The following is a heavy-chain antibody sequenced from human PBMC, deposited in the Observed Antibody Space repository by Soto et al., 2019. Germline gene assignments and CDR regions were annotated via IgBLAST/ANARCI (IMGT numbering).Heavy chain of an antibody. V-gene: IGHV4-4*02. CDR3: ARYSKSTFDY. D-gene: IGHD5-18*01. J-gene: IGHJ4*02. Sequence: QVQLQESGPGLVKPSETLSLTCAVSGDSISSSDWWSWVRQPPGKGLQWIGEIFHSGSTNYNPSLRSRVTISVDKSKYPFSLDVSSVTAADTGVYYCARYSKSTFDYWGQGTVVTVSS. CDR1: GDSISSSDW. CDR2: IFHSGST.